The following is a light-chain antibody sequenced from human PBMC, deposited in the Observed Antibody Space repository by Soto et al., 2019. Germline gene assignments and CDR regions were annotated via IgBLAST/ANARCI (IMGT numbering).Light chain of an antibody. CDR1: SSDVGGYDH. V-gene: IGLV2-8*01. CDR2: DVI. CDR3: SSYAVSNSLI. J-gene: IGLJ1*01. Sequence: QSALTQPPSASGALGQSVTISCTGTSSDVGGYDHVSWYQQHPGKAPKLLIYDVIHRPSGVPDRFSGSKSGNTASLTVSGLQADDEVDYYCSSYAVSNSLIFGTGTKLTVL.